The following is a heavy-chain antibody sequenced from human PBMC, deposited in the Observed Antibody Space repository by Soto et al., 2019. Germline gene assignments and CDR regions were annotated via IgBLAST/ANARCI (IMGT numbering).Heavy chain of an antibody. CDR2: ITSSGGGT. CDR3: ARDRIEAAGTTRFNDYYGMDV. D-gene: IGHD6-13*01. V-gene: IGHV3-23*01. J-gene: IGHJ6*02. Sequence: EVEVLESGGGLVQPGGSLRLSCAASGFTFSAYVMSWVRQAPGKGLEWVSSITSSGGGTYYADSVKGRFTVSRDNSKNTVYLQMNSLRAEDTAVYYCARDRIEAAGTTRFNDYYGMDVWGQGTTVTVSS. CDR1: GFTFSAYV.